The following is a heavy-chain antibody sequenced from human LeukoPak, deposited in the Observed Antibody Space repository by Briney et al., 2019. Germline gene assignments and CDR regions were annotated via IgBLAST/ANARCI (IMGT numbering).Heavy chain of an antibody. CDR1: GFTFSSYG. Sequence: GRSLRLSCAASGFTFSSYGMHWVRQAPGKGLEWVAVISFDGSNKYYADSVKGRFTISRDNSKKRLYLQMNSLRAEDTAVYYCAKDHYDTGGTYSFDPWGQGTLVTVSS. J-gene: IGHJ5*02. D-gene: IGHD1/OR15-1a*01. V-gene: IGHV3-30*18. CDR2: ISFDGSNK. CDR3: AKDHYDTGGTYSFDP.